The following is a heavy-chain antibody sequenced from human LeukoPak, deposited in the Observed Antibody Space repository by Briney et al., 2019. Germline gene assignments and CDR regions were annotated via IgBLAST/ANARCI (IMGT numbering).Heavy chain of an antibody. CDR3: ARVSYSSSYYFDY. CDR1: GFTFSSYW. J-gene: IGHJ4*02. D-gene: IGHD6-6*01. Sequence: GGSLRLSCAASGFTFSSYWMSWVRQAPGKGLEWVANIKQDGSEKYYVDSVKGRFTISRDNAKNSLYLQMNSLRAEDTAVYYCARVSYSSSYYFDYWGQGTLVTVSS. CDR2: IKQDGSEK. V-gene: IGHV3-7*01.